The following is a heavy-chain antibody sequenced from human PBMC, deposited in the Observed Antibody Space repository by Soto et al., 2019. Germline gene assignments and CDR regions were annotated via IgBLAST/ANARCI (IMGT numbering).Heavy chain of an antibody. CDR1: WFTFSSNY. D-gene: IGHD5-12*01. V-gene: IGHV3-53*01. Sequence: LRLSCAASWFTFSSNYMNWVRQAPGKGLEWVSVIYSGGNTYYADSVKGRFTISRDNSKNTLYLQMNSLRAEDTAVYYCASLGYSGYDFAFDIWGQGTMVTVSS. CDR2: IYSGGNT. CDR3: ASLGYSGYDFAFDI. J-gene: IGHJ3*02.